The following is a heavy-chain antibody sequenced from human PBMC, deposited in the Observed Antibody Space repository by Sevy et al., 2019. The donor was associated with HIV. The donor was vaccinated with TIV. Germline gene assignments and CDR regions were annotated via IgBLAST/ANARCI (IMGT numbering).Heavy chain of an antibody. J-gene: IGHJ6*03. V-gene: IGHV3-7*03. CDR2: IKQDGSGK. Sequence: GGSLRLSCAASGFTFSSYWMSWVRQAPGKGLEWVANIKQDGSGKYYVDSVKGRFTISRDNAKNSLYLQMNSLRAEDTAVYYCARVSSSWYYYYMDVWGKGTTVTVSS. D-gene: IGHD6-13*01. CDR1: GFTFSSYW. CDR3: ARVSSSWYYYYMDV.